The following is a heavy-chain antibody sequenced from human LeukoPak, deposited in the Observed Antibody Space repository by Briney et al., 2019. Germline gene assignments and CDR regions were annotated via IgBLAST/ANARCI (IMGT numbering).Heavy chain of an antibody. CDR1: GFTFSSYA. CDR2: ISYDGSNK. Sequence: QPRRSLRFYCAASGFTFSSYAMHWLRQAPGKGLEGVAVISYDGSNKDYEDSVKVRFTISRDNSKNTLYLQMNSLRAEDTALYYCARDQSVTTERYDYYYYYGTDVWGQGTTVTVSS. D-gene: IGHD4-11*01. CDR3: ARDQSVTTERYDYYYYYGTDV. J-gene: IGHJ6*02. V-gene: IGHV3-30-3*01.